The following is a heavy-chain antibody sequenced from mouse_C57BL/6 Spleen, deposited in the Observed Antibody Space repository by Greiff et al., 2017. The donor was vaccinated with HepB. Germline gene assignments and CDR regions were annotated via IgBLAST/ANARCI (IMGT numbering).Heavy chain of an antibody. CDR2: INPNNGGT. CDR3: ARRNWVMDY. Sequence: EVQLQQSGPELVKPGASVKISCKASGYTFTDYYMNWVKQSHGKSLEWIGDINPNNGGTSYNQKFKGKATLTVDKSSSTAYMELRSLTSEDSAVYYCARRNWVMDYWGQGTSVTVSS. D-gene: IGHD4-1*01. J-gene: IGHJ4*01. V-gene: IGHV1-26*01. CDR1: GYTFTDYY.